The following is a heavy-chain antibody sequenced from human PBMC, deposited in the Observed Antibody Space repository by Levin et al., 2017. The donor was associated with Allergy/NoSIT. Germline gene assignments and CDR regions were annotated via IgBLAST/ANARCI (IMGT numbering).Heavy chain of an antibody. D-gene: IGHD3-22*01. J-gene: IGHJ3*02. CDR3: ARYGGFYDSSGYYSPWGAFDI. CDR1: GYTFTSYG. CDR2: ISAYNGNT. V-gene: IGHV1-18*01. Sequence: GESLKISCKTSGYTFTSYGISWVRQAPGQGLEWMGWISAYNGNTNYAQKLQGRVTMTTDTSTSTAYMELRSLRSDDTAVYYCARYGGFYDSSGYYSPWGAFDIWGQGTMVTVSS.